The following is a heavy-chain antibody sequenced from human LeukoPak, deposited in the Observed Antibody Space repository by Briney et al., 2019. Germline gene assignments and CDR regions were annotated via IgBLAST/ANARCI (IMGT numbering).Heavy chain of an antibody. Sequence: GGSLRLSCAASGFTFSSYGMHWVRQAPGKGPQWVAFITYDGSSEYYADSVKGRFTISRDNSKNTLYLQMNSLRVEDTGVYYCARGVYDYWGQGTLVTVSS. CDR2: ITYDGSSE. V-gene: IGHV3-30*03. J-gene: IGHJ4*02. CDR3: ARGVYDY. CDR1: GFTFSSYG. D-gene: IGHD6-13*01.